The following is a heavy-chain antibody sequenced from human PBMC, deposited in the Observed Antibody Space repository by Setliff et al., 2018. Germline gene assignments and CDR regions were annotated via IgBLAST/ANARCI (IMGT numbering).Heavy chain of an antibody. Sequence: PGGSLRLSCAGSGFSFSIFWMRWVRQAPGKGLEWVATIKQDGSEKFYVDSVKGRFTISRDNAKNSLYLQMDSLRVEDTAMYFCARDRGGGLYDYWGRGTLVTVSS. CDR2: IKQDGSEK. CDR1: GFSFSIFW. D-gene: IGHD3-16*01. V-gene: IGHV3-7*01. J-gene: IGHJ4*02. CDR3: ARDRGGGLYDY.